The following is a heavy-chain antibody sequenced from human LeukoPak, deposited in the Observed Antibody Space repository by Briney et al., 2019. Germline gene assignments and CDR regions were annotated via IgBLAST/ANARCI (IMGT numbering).Heavy chain of an antibody. Sequence: SETLSLTCTVSGGSISSSSYYWSWIRQPPGKGLEWIGSIYYSGSTYYNPSLKSRVTISVDTSKNQFSLKLSSVTAADTAVYYCASYYDFWSGFYYFDYWGQGTLVTVSS. CDR2: IYYSGST. D-gene: IGHD3-3*01. V-gene: IGHV4-39*01. CDR1: GGSISSSSYY. J-gene: IGHJ4*02. CDR3: ASYYDFWSGFYYFDY.